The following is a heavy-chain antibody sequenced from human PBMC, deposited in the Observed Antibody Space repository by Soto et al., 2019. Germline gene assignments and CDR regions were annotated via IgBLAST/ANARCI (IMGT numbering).Heavy chain of an antibody. J-gene: IGHJ3*02. CDR1: GGSISSYY. D-gene: IGHD3-22*01. CDR3: ARDHGLYYYDSSGYGDAFDI. V-gene: IGHV4-59*01. Sequence: PSETLSLTCTVSGGSISSYYWGWIRQPPGKGLEWIGYIYYSGSTNYNPSLKSRVTISVDTSKNQFSLKLSSVTAADTAVYYCARDHGLYYYDSSGYGDAFDIWGQGTMVTVSS. CDR2: IYYSGST.